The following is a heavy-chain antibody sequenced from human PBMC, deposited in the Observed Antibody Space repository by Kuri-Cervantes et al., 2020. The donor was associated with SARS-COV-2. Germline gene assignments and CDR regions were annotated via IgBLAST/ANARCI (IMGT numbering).Heavy chain of an antibody. D-gene: IGHD1-26*01. V-gene: IGHV3-21*01. CDR2: ISSSSSYI. Sequence: GGSLRLSCAASGFTFSSYSMNWVRQAPGKGLEWVSSISSSSSYIYYADSVKGRFTISRDNAKNSLYLQMNSLRDEDTAVYYCAREAPCRIVGAICYGMDVWGQGTTVTVSS. J-gene: IGHJ6*02. CDR1: GFTFSSYS. CDR3: AREAPCRIVGAICYGMDV.